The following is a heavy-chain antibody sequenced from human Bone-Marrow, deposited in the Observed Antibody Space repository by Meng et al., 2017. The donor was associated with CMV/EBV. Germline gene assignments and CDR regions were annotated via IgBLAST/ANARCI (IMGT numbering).Heavy chain of an antibody. D-gene: IGHD1-7*01. CDR2: ISSSGTNI. CDR1: GFTLSDYY. V-gene: IGHV3-11*04. J-gene: IGHJ6*02. Sequence: GGSLRLSCAASGFTLSDYYMTWIRQAPGKGLEWISYISSSGTNIYFADSVGGRFTISRDSAKNSLYLQMNSLRAEDTAVYYCARDANWNYDRLHYYGMDVWGQGTTVTVSS. CDR3: ARDANWNYDRLHYYGMDV.